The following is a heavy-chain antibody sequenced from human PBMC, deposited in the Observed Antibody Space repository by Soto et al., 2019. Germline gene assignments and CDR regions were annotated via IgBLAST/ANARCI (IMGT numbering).Heavy chain of an antibody. CDR1: GYTFTSYD. J-gene: IGHJ4*02. V-gene: IGHV1-8*01. CDR3: ARGTRYFDYDY. D-gene: IGHD3-9*01. CDR2: MNPNRGNT. Sequence: ASVKVSCKASGYTFTSYDINWVRQATGQGLEWMGWMNPNRGNTGYAQKFQGRVTKTRNTSISTAYMELSSLGSEDTAVYYCARGTRYFDYDYWGQGTLVTVSS.